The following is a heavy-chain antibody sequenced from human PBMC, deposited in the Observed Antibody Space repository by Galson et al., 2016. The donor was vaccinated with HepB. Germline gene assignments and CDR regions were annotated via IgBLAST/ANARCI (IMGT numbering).Heavy chain of an antibody. CDR2: ISAYSGNT. J-gene: IGHJ4*02. V-gene: IGHV1-18*01. CDR1: GYTFTDNG. CDR3: ARDRDADLDY. Sequence: SVKVSCKASGYTFTDNGVSWVRQAPGQGLEWMAWISAYSGNTNYAQKFQGRVTLTKDTSASTVYMELRSRRSYDTAVYYSARDRDADLDYWGQGALVTVSS. D-gene: IGHD2-21*02.